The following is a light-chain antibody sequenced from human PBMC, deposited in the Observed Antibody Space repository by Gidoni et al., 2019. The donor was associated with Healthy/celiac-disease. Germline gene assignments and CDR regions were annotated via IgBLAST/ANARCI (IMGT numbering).Light chain of an antibody. J-gene: IGKJ4*01. CDR3: QQYNNWPLT. CDR1: QSVSSN. V-gene: IGKV3-15*01. CDR2: GAS. Sequence: EIVMTQSPATLSVSPGERATLSCRASQSVSSNLAWYQQKTGQAPRLLIYGASTRATGIPARCSGSGSGTEFTLTISSLQSEDFAVYYCQQYNNWPLTFGGGTKVEIK.